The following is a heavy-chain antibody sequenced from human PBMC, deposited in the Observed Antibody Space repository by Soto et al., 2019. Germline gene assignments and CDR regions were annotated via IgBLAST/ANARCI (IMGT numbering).Heavy chain of an antibody. CDR2: INHSGST. CDR1: GGSFSGYY. V-gene: IGHV4-34*01. Sequence: PSETLSLTCAVYGGSFSGYYWSWIRQPPGKGLEWIGEINHSGSTNYNPSLKSRVTISVDTSKNQFSLKLSSVTAADTAVYYCARRGYGPGFPYYYGMDVWGQGTTVS. J-gene: IGHJ6*02. CDR3: ARRGYGPGFPYYYGMDV. D-gene: IGHD3-10*01.